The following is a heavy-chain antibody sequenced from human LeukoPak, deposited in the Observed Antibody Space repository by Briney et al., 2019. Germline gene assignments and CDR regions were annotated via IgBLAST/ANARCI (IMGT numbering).Heavy chain of an antibody. Sequence: GESLKISCKGSGYSFTSYWIGWVRQMPGKGLEWMGIIYPGDSDTRYSPSFQGQVTISADKSISTAYLQWSSLKASDTAMYYCARHTWWDTVTYYFDYWGQGTLVTVSS. CDR1: GYSFTSYW. D-gene: IGHD4-11*01. CDR3: ARHTWWDTVTYYFDY. CDR2: IYPGDSDT. J-gene: IGHJ4*02. V-gene: IGHV5-51*01.